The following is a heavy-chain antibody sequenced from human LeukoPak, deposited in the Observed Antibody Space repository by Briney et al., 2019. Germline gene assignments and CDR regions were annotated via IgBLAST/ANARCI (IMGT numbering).Heavy chain of an antibody. CDR3: TREQTTGSTYAYYFDS. J-gene: IGHJ4*02. CDR2: IRNKAYGGTT. D-gene: IGHD4-17*01. CDR1: GFTFGNYA. V-gene: IGHV3-49*04. Sequence: PGGSLRLSCTASGFTFGNYAMSWVRQAPGKGLEWVGFIRNKAYGGTTEYTAYVKGRFTISRDDSNCIAYLQMKSLQTEGTAVYYCTREQTTGSTYAYYFDSWGQGTLVTVSS.